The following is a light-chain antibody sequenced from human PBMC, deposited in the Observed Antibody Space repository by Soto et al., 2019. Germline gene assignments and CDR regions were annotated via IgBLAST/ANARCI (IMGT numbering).Light chain of an antibody. CDR2: DDS. Sequence: SYELTQPPSESVAPGQTARITGGGSNIGSKSVHWYQLTPGQAPVLVLYDDSVRPSGIPERFFGSNSGNTATMTISRVEAGDEAHYFCQVWDSSSDLVVFGGGTKLTVL. CDR3: QVWDSSSDLVV. V-gene: IGLV3-21*02. CDR1: NIGSKS. J-gene: IGLJ2*01.